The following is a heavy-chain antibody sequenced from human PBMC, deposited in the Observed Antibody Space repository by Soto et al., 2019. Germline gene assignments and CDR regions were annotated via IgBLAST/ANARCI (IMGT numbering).Heavy chain of an antibody. V-gene: IGHV4-30-4*01. Sequence: QVQLQESGPGLVKPSQTLSLTCTVSVGSISSGDYNWSWIRQPPGKGLEWIGYIYYSGYTYYNPSLTSRVTISVDTSKNQFSLKLNSVTAADTAVYYCARSGDYVPFDYWGQGALVTVSS. CDR1: VGSISSGDYN. CDR3: ARSGDYVPFDY. CDR2: IYYSGYT. D-gene: IGHD4-17*01. J-gene: IGHJ4*02.